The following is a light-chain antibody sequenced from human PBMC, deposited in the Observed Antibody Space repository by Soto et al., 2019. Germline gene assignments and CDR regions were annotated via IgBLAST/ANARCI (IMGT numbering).Light chain of an antibody. J-gene: IGLJ2*01. CDR1: SSDVGKYNY. Sequence: QSVLTQPASVSGSPGQSITISCTGTSSDVGKYNYVSWFQQHPGKAPKLMIYEVSKRPSGVPDRFSGSKSGSTASLTVSGLQAEDEADYYCSSCAGRNNLVFGGGTKVTVL. V-gene: IGLV2-8*01. CDR2: EVS. CDR3: SSCAGRNNLV.